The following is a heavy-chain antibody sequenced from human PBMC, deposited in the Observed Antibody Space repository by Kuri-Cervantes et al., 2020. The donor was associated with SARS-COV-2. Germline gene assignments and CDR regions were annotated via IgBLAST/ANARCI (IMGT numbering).Heavy chain of an antibody. CDR1: GFIFSGYA. CDR3: ARHPKTIPQYHFDY. J-gene: IGHJ4*02. Sequence: GGSLRLSCLASGFIFSGYAMHWVRQAPGKGLEWVSIIYSSGTTYYADSVKGRFTISRDNSKNTLYLHMNSLRAEDTAVYHCARHPKTIPQYHFDYWGQGTLVTVSS. V-gene: IGHV3-66*04. D-gene: IGHD4-11*01. CDR2: IYSSGTT.